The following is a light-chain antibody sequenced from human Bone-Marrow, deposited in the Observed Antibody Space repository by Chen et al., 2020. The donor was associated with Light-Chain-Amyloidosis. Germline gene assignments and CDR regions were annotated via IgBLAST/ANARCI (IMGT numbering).Light chain of an antibody. CDR1: ALPIKY. CDR2: ADD. J-gene: IGLJ3*02. CDR3: FSVDRSGLLWV. V-gene: IGLV3-10*01. Sequence: SYELTQPPSVSVSPGQTARITCSGDALPIKYAFWYQQKSGQAPVLVIYADDKRPSGISARFSGSSSGTGATLTIIGAQLDDEADYSWFSVDRSGLLWVFGGGTRLTVL.